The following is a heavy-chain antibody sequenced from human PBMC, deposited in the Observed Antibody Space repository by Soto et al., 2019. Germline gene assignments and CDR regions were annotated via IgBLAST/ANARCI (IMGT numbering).Heavy chain of an antibody. D-gene: IGHD4-17*01. V-gene: IGHV3-21*01. CDR2: ISSSSSYI. CDR1: GFTFSSYS. J-gene: IGHJ3*02. CDR3: VRDGAVTTLDAFDI. Sequence: EVQLVESGGGLVKPGGSLRLSCAASGFTFSSYSMNWVRQAPGKGLEWVSSISSSSSYIYYADSVKGRFTISRDNAKNSLYLQMNSLRAEDTAVYYCVRDGAVTTLDAFDIWGQGTMVTVSS.